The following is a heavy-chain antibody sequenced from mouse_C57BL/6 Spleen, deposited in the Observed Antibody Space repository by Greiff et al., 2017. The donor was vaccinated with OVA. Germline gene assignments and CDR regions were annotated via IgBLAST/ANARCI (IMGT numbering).Heavy chain of an antibody. D-gene: IGHD1-3*01. CDR2: LSPGNSDT. V-gene: IGHV1-5*01. CDR1: GYTFTSYW. Sequence: VQLQQSGTVLARPGASVKMSCKTSGYTFTSYWLHWVKHRPGQGLAWIGALSPGNSDTSYNQQFKGKAKLTAVTSASTAYMELSSLTNEDTAVYYCTREKYTYAMDYWGQGTSVTVSS. CDR3: TREKYTYAMDY. J-gene: IGHJ4*01.